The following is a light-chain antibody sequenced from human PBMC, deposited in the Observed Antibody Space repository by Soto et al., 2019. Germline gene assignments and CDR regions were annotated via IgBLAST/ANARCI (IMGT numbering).Light chain of an antibody. Sequence: DIQMTQSPTSLSASVGDRVTITCRASRDITDSLAWYQQKPGQVPKLLISAASTLQSGVPSRFTASGSWTDFTLTITCLRPEDFATYYCQNYDSAPWTFGQGTKVEF. CDR2: AAS. CDR3: QNYDSAPWT. V-gene: IGKV1-27*01. CDR1: RDITDS. J-gene: IGKJ1*01.